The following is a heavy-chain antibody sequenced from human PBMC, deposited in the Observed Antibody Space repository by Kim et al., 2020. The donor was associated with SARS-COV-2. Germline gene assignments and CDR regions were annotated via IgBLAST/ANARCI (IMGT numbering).Heavy chain of an antibody. CDR1: GFTFSSYA. CDR3: AKDFYDILTGETRLDNWFAP. CDR2: ISGSGGST. J-gene: IGHJ5*02. D-gene: IGHD3-9*01. Sequence: GGSLRLSCAASGFTFSSYAMSWVRQAPGKGLEWVSAISGSGGSTYYADSAKGRFTISRDNSKNTLYLQMNSLRAEDTAVYYCAKDFYDILTGETRLDNWFAPRGQRTLVTVSS. V-gene: IGHV3-23*01.